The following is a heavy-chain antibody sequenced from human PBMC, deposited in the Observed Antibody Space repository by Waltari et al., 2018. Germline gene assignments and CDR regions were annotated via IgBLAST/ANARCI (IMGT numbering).Heavy chain of an antibody. V-gene: IGHV1-2*06. Sequence: QVQLVQSGAEVKKPGASVKVPCEASGYSFPGYYIHWVRQAPGQGLEWMGRISPTTYSTDYAEKFQGRITLTTDTSINTAYMELTGLTSDDTAIFFCARVDHRATNYYYGFDHWGQGTLVTVSS. CDR3: ARVDHRATNYYYGFDH. D-gene: IGHD3-22*01. CDR1: GYSFPGYY. CDR2: ISPTTYST. J-gene: IGHJ4*02.